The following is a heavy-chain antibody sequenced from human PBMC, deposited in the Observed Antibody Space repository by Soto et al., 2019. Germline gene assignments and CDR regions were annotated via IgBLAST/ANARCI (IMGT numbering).Heavy chain of an antibody. Sequence: SETLSLTCAVSGGSISDNNYSWSWIRQPPGKGLEWIGYIYDTGSTYYNPSLKSRVTISVDRSKNQFSLNLKSVTAADTAVYYCARTWELIKFDYWGQGTLVTVSS. CDR1: GGSISDNNYS. D-gene: IGHD1-26*01. CDR2: IYDTGST. CDR3: ARTWELIKFDY. V-gene: IGHV4-30-2*01. J-gene: IGHJ4*02.